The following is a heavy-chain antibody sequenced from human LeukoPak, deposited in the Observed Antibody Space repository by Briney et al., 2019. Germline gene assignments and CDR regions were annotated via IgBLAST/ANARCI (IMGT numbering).Heavy chain of an antibody. CDR3: ARDLRRYYFDY. CDR1: GFTFSSYA. J-gene: IGHJ4*02. D-gene: IGHD3-10*01. Sequence: PGGSLRLSCAASGFTFSSYAMHWVRQAPGKGLEWVAVISYDGSNKYYADSVKGRFTISRDNSKNTLYLQMNSLRAEDTAVYYCARDLRRYYFDYWGQGTLVTVSS. CDR2: ISYDGSNK. V-gene: IGHV3-30-3*01.